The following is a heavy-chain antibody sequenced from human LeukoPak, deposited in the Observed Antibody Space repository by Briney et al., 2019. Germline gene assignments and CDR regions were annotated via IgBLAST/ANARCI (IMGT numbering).Heavy chain of an antibody. CDR1: GFTFSSYA. Sequence: GGSLRLSCAASGFTFSSYAMSWVRQAPGKGLEWVSAISGSGGSTYYADSVKGRFTISRDNSENTLYLQMNSLRAEDTAVYYCAKAFYYYDSSGYYGPFDYWGQGTLVTVSS. CDR2: ISGSGGST. J-gene: IGHJ4*02. CDR3: AKAFYYYDSSGYYGPFDY. D-gene: IGHD3-22*01. V-gene: IGHV3-23*01.